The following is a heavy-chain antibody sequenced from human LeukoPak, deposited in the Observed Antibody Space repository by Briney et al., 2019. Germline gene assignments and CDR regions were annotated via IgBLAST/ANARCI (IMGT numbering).Heavy chain of an antibody. CDR2: ISRNSGTI. Sequence: GRSLRLSCAASGFTFDDFAMHWVRQAPGKGLEWVSGISRNSGTISYADSVRGRFTISRDNVKQSLYLQMNSLRTEDTALYYCARDTGDYWGQGTLVTVSS. J-gene: IGHJ4*02. CDR3: ARDTGDY. D-gene: IGHD3-10*01. CDR1: GFTFDDFA. V-gene: IGHV3-9*01.